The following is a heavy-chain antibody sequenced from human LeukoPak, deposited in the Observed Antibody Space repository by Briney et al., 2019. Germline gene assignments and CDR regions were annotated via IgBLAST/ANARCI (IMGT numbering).Heavy chain of an antibody. V-gene: IGHV1-8*01. CDR1: GYTFTSYD. CDR3: VRHYGSGSYYIYYFDY. Sequence: ASVKVSCKASGYTFTSYDINWVRQATGQGLEWMRWMNPNSGNTGYAQKFQGRVTMTRNTSISTAYMELSSLRSEDTAVYYCVRHYGSGSYYIYYFDYWGQGTLVTVSS. J-gene: IGHJ4*02. D-gene: IGHD3-10*01. CDR2: MNPNSGNT.